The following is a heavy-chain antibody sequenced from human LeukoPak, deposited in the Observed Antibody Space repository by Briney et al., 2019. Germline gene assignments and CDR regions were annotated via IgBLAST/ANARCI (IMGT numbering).Heavy chain of an antibody. J-gene: IGHJ3*02. D-gene: IGHD3-22*01. CDR1: GGSISSGSYY. CDR3: ARDGYYYDREVGAFDI. V-gene: IGHV4-61*02. Sequence: SETLSLTCTVSGGSISSGSYYWSWIPQPAGKGLEVIGRIYTSWSTNYNPSPKSRVTISVDTSKNQFSLKLTSVTAADTAVYYCARDGYYYDREVGAFDIWGQGTMVTVSS. CDR2: IYTSWST.